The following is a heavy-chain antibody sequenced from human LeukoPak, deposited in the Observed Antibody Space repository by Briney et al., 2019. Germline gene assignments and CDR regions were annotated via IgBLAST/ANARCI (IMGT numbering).Heavy chain of an antibody. CDR3: ARGTYDFWSGYHPFDY. D-gene: IGHD3-3*01. Sequence: LSLTCAVYGGSFSGYYMSWIRQAPGKGLEWVSYISSSGSTIYYADSVKGRLTISRDNAKNSLYLQMNSLRAEDTAVYYCARGTYDFWSGYHPFDYWGQGTLVTVSS. CDR1: GGSFSGYY. CDR2: ISSSGSTI. J-gene: IGHJ4*02. V-gene: IGHV3-11*04.